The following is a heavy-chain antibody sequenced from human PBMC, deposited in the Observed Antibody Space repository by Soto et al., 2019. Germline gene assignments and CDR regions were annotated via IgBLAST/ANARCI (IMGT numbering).Heavy chain of an antibody. Sequence: QLQLLESGPGLVKASETLSLTCNVSGGSISTSRSYWAWIRQPPGKGLEWLANIFYSGSTYYNPSLASRVTVSVDTSKNEFSLKLWSVTAADTAVYYCARQPTTGDTDLWFDPWGQGTLVTVSS. CDR3: ARQPTTGDTDLWFDP. V-gene: IGHV4-39*01. D-gene: IGHD2-21*01. J-gene: IGHJ5*02. CDR2: IFYSGST. CDR1: GGSISTSRSY.